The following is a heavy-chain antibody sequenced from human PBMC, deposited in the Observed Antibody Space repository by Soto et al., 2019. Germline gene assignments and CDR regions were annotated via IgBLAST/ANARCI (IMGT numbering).Heavy chain of an antibody. J-gene: IGHJ6*01. Sequence: ASVKVSCKASGYTFTDYGISWVRQAPGQGLEWMGWIHTYNGNTKYAQKVQGRVTMTTDSSTSTAYMELRSLRSDDTAVYYCGRPPPRLRYFDRPPFGDYSGMAVGGKGP. CDR3: GRPPPRLRYFDRPPFGDYSGMAV. CDR2: IHTYNGNT. CDR1: GYTFTDYG. D-gene: IGHD3-9*01. V-gene: IGHV1-18*01.